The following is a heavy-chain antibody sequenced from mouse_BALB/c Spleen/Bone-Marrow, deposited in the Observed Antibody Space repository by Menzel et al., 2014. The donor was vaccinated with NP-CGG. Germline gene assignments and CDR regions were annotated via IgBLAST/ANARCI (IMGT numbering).Heavy chain of an antibody. CDR1: GYTFTSYV. CDR2: INPYNDGS. J-gene: IGHJ2*01. CDR3: ARHHRYAYYFDY. V-gene: IGHV1-14*01. Sequence: VQLQQSGPELVKPGASVKMSCKASGYTFTSYVMHWVKQKPGQGLEWIGYINPYNDGSKYNEKFKGKATLTVDTSSSTAYVDLSSLTSEDSAVYYCARHHRYAYYFDYWGQGTTLTVPS. D-gene: IGHD2-14*01.